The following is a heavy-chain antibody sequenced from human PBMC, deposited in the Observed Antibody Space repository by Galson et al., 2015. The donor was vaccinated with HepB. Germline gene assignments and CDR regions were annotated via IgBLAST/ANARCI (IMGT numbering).Heavy chain of an antibody. CDR1: GYTLTELS. CDR3: ATEGARDYYYGSGSYIG. CDR2: FDSEDGEP. J-gene: IGHJ4*02. D-gene: IGHD3-10*01. Sequence: SVKVSCKVSGYTLTELSIHWVRQPPGKGLEWMGGFDSEDGEPIYSHNFQDRVTMTEDTSTDTAFMELRSLRSEDTAIYYCATEGARDYYYGSGSYIGWGQGTLVTVSS. V-gene: IGHV1-24*01.